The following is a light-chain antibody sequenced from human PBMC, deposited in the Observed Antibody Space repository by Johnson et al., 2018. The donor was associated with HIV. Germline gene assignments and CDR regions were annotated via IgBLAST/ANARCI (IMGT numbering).Light chain of an antibody. CDR2: DNN. Sequence: QPVLTQPPSVSAAPGQKVTISCSGSSSNIGNNYVSWYQQLPGTAPKLLIYDNNKRPSGFPDRFSGSKSGTSATLGITGLQTGDEADYYCGTWDSSLSASYVFGTGTKVTVL. CDR3: GTWDSSLSASYV. CDR1: SSNIGNNY. V-gene: IGLV1-51*01. J-gene: IGLJ1*01.